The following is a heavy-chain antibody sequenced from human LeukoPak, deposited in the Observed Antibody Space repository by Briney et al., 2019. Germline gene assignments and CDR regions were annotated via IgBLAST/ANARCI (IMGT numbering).Heavy chain of an antibody. CDR2: ISSSSSYI. CDR1: GFTFSSYS. CDR3: ARGDGYRSWYYMDV. Sequence: GGSLRLSCAASGFTFSSYSMNWVRQAPGKGLEWVPSISSSSSYIYYADSVKGRFTISRDNAKNSLYLQMNSLRAEDTAVYYCARGDGYRSWYYMDVWGKGTTVTVSS. V-gene: IGHV3-21*01. J-gene: IGHJ6*03. D-gene: IGHD5-24*01.